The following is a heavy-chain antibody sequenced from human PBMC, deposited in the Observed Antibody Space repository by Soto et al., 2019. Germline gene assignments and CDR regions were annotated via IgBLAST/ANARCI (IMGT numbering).Heavy chain of an antibody. Sequence: GGSLRLSCAASGFTFSSYVMSWVRQAPGKGLEWVSAISGSGGSTYYADSVKGRFTISRDNSKNTLYLQMNSLRAEDTAVYYCAKGGGKQLVQADYWGQGTLVTVSS. CDR1: GFTFSSYV. D-gene: IGHD6-6*01. J-gene: IGHJ4*02. V-gene: IGHV3-23*01. CDR3: AKGGGKQLVQADY. CDR2: ISGSGGST.